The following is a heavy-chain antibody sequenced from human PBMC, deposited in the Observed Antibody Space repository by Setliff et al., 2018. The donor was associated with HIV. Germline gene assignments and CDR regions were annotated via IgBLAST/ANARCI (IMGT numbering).Heavy chain of an antibody. D-gene: IGHD2-15*01. CDR3: ARGGASSKYLDP. CDR2: ISDSGTT. V-gene: IGHV4-4*02. J-gene: IGHJ5*02. CDR1: GGSISSSNW. Sequence: SETLSLTCAVSGGSISSSNWWSWVRQPPGKGLEWIAWISDSGTTNYNPSLKSRVTLSVDTSKNQFSLSLTSVTGADTAVYYCARGGASSKYLDPWGQGTLVTVSS.